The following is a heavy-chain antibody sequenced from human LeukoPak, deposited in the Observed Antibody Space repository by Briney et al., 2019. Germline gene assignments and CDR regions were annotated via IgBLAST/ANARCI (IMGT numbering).Heavy chain of an antibody. D-gene: IGHD5-24*01. CDR1: GFTFSSSV. V-gene: IGHV3-30*04. CDR2: ISSDGSRD. J-gene: IGHJ4*02. CDR3: ASARSEGYNEPFDY. Sequence: PGGSLRLSCAASGFTFSSSVMHRVRQTPDKGLEWVAVISSDGSRDYYADSVKGRFTISRDNSKNIMYLQVNGLSTEDTAIFYCASARSEGYNEPFDYRGQGTRVTVSS.